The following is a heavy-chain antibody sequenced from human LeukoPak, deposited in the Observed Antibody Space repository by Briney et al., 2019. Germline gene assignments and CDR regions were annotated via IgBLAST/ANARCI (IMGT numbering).Heavy chain of an antibody. CDR1: GGSISSSSYY. V-gene: IGHV4-39*07. CDR3: ATMGDWSGAPFYFDY. Sequence: PSETLSLTCTVSGGSISSSSYYWGWIRQPPGKGLEWIGSIYYSGSTYYNPSLKSRVTISVDTSKNQFSLKLSSVTAADTAVYYCATMGDWSGAPFYFDYWGQGTLVTVSS. D-gene: IGHD3/OR15-3a*01. CDR2: IYYSGST. J-gene: IGHJ4*02.